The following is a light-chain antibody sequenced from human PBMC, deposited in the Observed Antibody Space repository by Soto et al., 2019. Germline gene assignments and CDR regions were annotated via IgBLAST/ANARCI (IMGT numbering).Light chain of an antibody. J-gene: IGKJ1*01. CDR2: DAS. CDR1: QSVGSS. V-gene: IGKV3-20*01. Sequence: EIVLTQSPGTLSLSPGERATLSCRASQSVGSSLSWYQQKPGQAPRLLFYDASNRATAIPDMFSGSGFGTDFTLTITRLEPEDFAVYYCQQYGDSPQTFGPGTKVEI. CDR3: QQYGDSPQT.